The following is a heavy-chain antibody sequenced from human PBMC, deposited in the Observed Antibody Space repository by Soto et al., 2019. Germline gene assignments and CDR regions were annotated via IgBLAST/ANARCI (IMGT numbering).Heavy chain of an antibody. J-gene: IGHJ6*02. CDR2: INPSGGST. CDR3: ARDEVTMVRGVYGMDV. Sequence: AXVKVSCKASGYTFTSYYMHWVLQAPGQGLEWMGIINPSGGSTSYAQKFQGRVTMTRDTSTSTVYMELSSLRSEDTAVYYCARDEVTMVRGVYGMDVWGQGTTVTV. CDR1: GYTFTSYY. V-gene: IGHV1-46*03. D-gene: IGHD3-10*01.